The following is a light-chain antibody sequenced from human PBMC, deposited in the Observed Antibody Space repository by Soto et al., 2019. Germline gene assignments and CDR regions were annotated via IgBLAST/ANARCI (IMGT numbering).Light chain of an antibody. CDR1: QAIRND. CDR3: LQDYNYPYT. Sequence: AIQMTQSPSFLSASLGDSVTFTCRASQAIRNDLGWYQQKPGKAPKLLIFGASTLQSGVPSRFSGSGSGTDFTLNISSLQPEDFATYYCLQDYNYPYTFGQGTKLELK. CDR2: GAS. J-gene: IGKJ2*01. V-gene: IGKV1-6*01.